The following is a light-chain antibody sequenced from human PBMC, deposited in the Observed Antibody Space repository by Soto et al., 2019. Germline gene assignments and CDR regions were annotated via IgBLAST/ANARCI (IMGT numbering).Light chain of an antibody. CDR2: DAS. V-gene: IGKV1-33*01. J-gene: IGKJ5*01. CDR3: QQYDNLLIT. Sequence: DIQMTQSPSSLSASVGDRVTITCQASQDISNYLNWYQQKTGKAPKLLIYDASNLETGVPSRFSGSGSGTDFTFTISSLQPEDIATYYCQQYDNLLITFGQGTRLEI. CDR1: QDISNY.